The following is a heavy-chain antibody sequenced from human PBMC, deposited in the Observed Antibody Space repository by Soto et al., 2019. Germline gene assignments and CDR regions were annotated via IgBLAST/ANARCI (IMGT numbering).Heavy chain of an antibody. V-gene: IGHV3-7*05. CDR2: IKQDGSEK. J-gene: IGHJ4*02. CDR3: ARDRTLSYFDWLLTDY. Sequence: PGGSLRLSCAASGFTFSSYWMSWVRQAPGKGLEWVANIKQDGSEKYYVDSVKGRFTISRDNAKNSLYLQMNSLRAEDTAVYYCARDRTLSYFDWLLTDYWGQGTLVTVSS. CDR1: GFTFSSYW. D-gene: IGHD3-9*01.